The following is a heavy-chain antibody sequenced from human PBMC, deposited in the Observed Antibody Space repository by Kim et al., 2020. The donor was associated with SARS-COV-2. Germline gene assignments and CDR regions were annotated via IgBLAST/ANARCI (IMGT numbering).Heavy chain of an antibody. CDR2: ISHEDTT. D-gene: IGHD4-4*01. Sequence: GGSLRLSCAASGFSLSRYWMHWVRHAPGKGLVWVARISHEDTTRYVDSVMGRFTISKDSAKNTVYLQMNSLGAEDTAVYYCTRESGNYENYFDNWGQGTLVTVSP. J-gene: IGHJ4*02. CDR1: GFSLSRYW. V-gene: IGHV3-74*01. CDR3: TRESGNYENYFDN.